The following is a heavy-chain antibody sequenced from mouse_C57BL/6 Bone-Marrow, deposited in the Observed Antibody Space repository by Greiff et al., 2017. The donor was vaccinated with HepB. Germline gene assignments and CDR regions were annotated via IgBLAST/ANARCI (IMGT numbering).Heavy chain of an antibody. Sequence: QVQLQQSGAELARPGASVKLSCKASGYTFTSYGISWVKQRTGQGLEWIGEIYPRSGNTYYNEKFKGKATLTADKSSSTAYMELRSLTSEDSAVYFCARWGGNYSCYAMDYWGQGTSVTVSS. D-gene: IGHD2-1*01. V-gene: IGHV1-81*01. CDR1: GYTFTSYG. CDR3: ARWGGNYSCYAMDY. CDR2: IYPRSGNT. J-gene: IGHJ4*01.